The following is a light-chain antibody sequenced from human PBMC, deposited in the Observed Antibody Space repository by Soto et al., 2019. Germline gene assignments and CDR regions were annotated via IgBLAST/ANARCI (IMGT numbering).Light chain of an antibody. CDR2: AAS. Sequence: DIQMSQSPSSLSASFGYRCTITCLAAESISRHLNWYQQKPGRAPDLLIYAASTLQNGVPSRFTGSGSGTEFTLTITGLQLEDFATYYCQQDYSTLATFGQGTRLENK. J-gene: IGKJ5*01. CDR1: ESISRH. V-gene: IGKV1-39*01. CDR3: QQDYSTLAT.